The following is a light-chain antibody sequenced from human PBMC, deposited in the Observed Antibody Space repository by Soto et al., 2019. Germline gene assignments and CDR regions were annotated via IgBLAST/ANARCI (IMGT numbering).Light chain of an antibody. CDR1: NSDIGCYHF. J-gene: IGLJ2*01. V-gene: IGLV2-8*01. CDR3: SSYAGSKNFVV. CDR2: EVH. Sequence: QSALTQPPSAYGSPVQLVTISCTGTNSDIGCYHFVSWYQQHPGKAPKLLIYEVHKRPSGFPDRISGFKSGNKASLIVSGLKAEDEAAYYCSSYAGSKNFVVFGGGTKLAVL.